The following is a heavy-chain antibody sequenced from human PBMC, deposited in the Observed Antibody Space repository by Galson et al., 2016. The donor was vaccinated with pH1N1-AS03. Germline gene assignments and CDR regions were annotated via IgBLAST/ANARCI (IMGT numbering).Heavy chain of an antibody. CDR2: IYTGGET. V-gene: IGHV3-53*01. CDR1: GLSVAKNY. CDR3: ARVDSSTYSDGWVPFDY. Sequence: SLRLSCAVSGLSVAKNYMSWVRQAPGKGLEWVSSIYTGGETFYTDSVRGRFTISRDDSKNTLYLQINSLRAADTAMYYCARVDSSTYSDGWVPFDYWGQGTLVTVSS. D-gene: IGHD5-24*01. J-gene: IGHJ4*02.